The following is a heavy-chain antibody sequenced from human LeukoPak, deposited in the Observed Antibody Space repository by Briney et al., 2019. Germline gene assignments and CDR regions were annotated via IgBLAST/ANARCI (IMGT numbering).Heavy chain of an antibody. V-gene: IGHV3-30*04. CDR3: ARARGRWHLLPLDF. J-gene: IGHJ4*02. D-gene: IGHD1-26*01. CDR2: ISQDGATK. Sequence: PGGSLRLSCAASGFSFSNFAIHWVRQAPGKGLEWLAVISQDGATKHYADSVKGRFTISRDNSNNSLSLQMNSLSAEDTAVYYCARARGRWHLLPLDFWGQGTLVTVSS. CDR1: GFSFSNFA.